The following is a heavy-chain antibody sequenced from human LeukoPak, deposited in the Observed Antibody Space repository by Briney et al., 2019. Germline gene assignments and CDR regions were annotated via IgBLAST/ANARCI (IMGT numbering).Heavy chain of an antibody. V-gene: IGHV1-2*02. D-gene: IGHD3-22*01. CDR1: GYTFTGYY. Sequence: ASVKVSCKASGYTFTGYYMHWVRQAPGQGLEWMGWINPNSGGTNYAQKFQGRVTITADKSTSTAYMELSSLRSEDTAVYYCARYHYYYDSSGYDNWFDPWGQGTLVTVSS. CDR2: INPNSGGT. J-gene: IGHJ5*02. CDR3: ARYHYYYDSSGYDNWFDP.